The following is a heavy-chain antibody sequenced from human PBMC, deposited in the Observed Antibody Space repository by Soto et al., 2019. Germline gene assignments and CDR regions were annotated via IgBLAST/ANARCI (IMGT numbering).Heavy chain of an antibody. CDR1: GFTFTTHA. J-gene: IGHJ4*02. Sequence: EVQLLESGGGLVQPGGSLRLSCATSGFTFTTHAMSWVRQAPGKGLDWVAAVSGSGGGTYYADSVRGRFTVSRDISRNTLYLQMNSLRGDDTATYYCAKGGLLYATSFIAYWGQGTLVTVSS. CDR3: AKGGLLYATSFIAY. D-gene: IGHD2-8*01. CDR2: VSGSGGGT. V-gene: IGHV3-23*01.